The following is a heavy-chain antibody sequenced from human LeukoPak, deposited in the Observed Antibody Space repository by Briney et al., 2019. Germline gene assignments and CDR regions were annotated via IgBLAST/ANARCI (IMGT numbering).Heavy chain of an antibody. CDR2: INAGNGNT. V-gene: IGHV1-3*03. D-gene: IGHD4-11*01. J-gene: IGHJ6*04. CDR1: GYTFTSYA. Sequence: ASVKVSCKASGYTFTSYAMHWVRQAPGQRLEWMGWINAGNGNTKYSQEFQGRVTITRDTSASTAYMELSSLRSEDMAVYYCARGPHDYSNPGGMDVWGKGTTVTVSS. CDR3: ARGPHDYSNPGGMDV.